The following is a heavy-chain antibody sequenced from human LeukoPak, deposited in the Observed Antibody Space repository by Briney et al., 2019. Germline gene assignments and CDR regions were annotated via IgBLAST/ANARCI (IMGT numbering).Heavy chain of an antibody. D-gene: IGHD3-22*01. CDR2: INHSGST. Sequence: SETLSLTCAVYGGSFSGYYWSWIRQPPGKGLEWIGEINHSGSTNYNPSLKSRVTISVDTSKNQFSLKLSSVTAADTAVYYCACDSSGYRLDYWGQGTLVTFSS. J-gene: IGHJ4*02. CDR3: ACDSSGYRLDY. V-gene: IGHV4-34*01. CDR1: GGSFSGYY.